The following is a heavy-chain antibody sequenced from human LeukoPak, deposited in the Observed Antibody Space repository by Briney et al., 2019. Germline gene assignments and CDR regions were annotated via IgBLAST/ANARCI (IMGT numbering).Heavy chain of an antibody. J-gene: IGHJ6*03. D-gene: IGHD2-2*02. CDR1: GFTFSSYA. CDR3: AKGGLGYCSSTSCYTVGFGLYYYYYYMDV. V-gene: IGHV3-23*01. Sequence: GGSLRLSCAASGFTFSSYAMSWVRQAPGKGLEWVSAISGSGGGTYYADSVKGRFTISRDNSKNTLYLQMNSLRAEDTAVYYCAKGGLGYCSSTSCYTVGFGLYYYYYYMDVWGKGTTVTVSS. CDR2: ISGSGGGT.